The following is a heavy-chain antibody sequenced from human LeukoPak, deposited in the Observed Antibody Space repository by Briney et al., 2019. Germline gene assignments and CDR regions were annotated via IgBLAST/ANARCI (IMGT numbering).Heavy chain of an antibody. Sequence: ASVKVSCKASGYTFTGYYMHWVRQAPGQGLEWMGWINPNSGGTNYAQKFQGRVTMTRDTSISTAYMELSRLRSDDTAVYYCARDTGGAIITMVRGVIKSLDYWGQGTLVTVSS. V-gene: IGHV1-2*02. D-gene: IGHD3-10*01. CDR3: ARDTGGAIITMVRGVIKSLDY. J-gene: IGHJ4*02. CDR2: INPNSGGT. CDR1: GYTFTGYY.